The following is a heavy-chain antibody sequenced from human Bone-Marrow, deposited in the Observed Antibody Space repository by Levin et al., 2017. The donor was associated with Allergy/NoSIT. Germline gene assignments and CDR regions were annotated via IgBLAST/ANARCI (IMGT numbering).Heavy chain of an antibody. J-gene: IGHJ1*01. CDR2: IFYSGST. V-gene: IGHV4-59*01. Sequence: RSSETLSLTCTVSGGSISSYYWSWIRQPPGKGLEWIGHIFYSGSTNYNPSLKSRVTISVDTSKNQFSLELSPVTAADTAVYYCAREGSSSWSGYFQQWGQGTLVTVSS. D-gene: IGHD6-13*01. CDR1: GGSISSYY. CDR3: AREGSSSWSGYFQQ.